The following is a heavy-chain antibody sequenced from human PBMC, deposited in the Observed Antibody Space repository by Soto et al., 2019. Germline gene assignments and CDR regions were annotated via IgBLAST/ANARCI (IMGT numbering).Heavy chain of an antibody. J-gene: IGHJ5*02. CDR2: IDTSGGTS. D-gene: IGHD2-15*01. CDR3: AKDLDCSGGDCYFNWFDP. Sequence: PGGSLRLSCAASGFPFSNYAMSWVRQSPGRGLEWVSAIDTSGGTSYYADSVKGRFTVSRDNSKHTLYLQMNSLGAEDTAVYYCAKDLDCSGGDCYFNWFDPWGQGTLVTVSS. V-gene: IGHV3-23*01. CDR1: GFPFSNYA.